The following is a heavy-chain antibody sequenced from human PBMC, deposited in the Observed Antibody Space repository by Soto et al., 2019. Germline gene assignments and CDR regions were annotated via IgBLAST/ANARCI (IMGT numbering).Heavy chain of an antibody. Sequence: ASVKVSCKASGYTFTGYYMHWVRQAPGQGLEWMGWINPNSGGTNYAQKFQGWVTMTRDTSISTAYMELSRLRSDDTAVYYCARVKISDSSGYPSWGRFDPWGQGTLVTVSS. CDR1: GYTFTGYY. J-gene: IGHJ5*02. CDR2: INPNSGGT. V-gene: IGHV1-2*04. D-gene: IGHD3-22*01. CDR3: ARVKISDSSGYPSWGRFDP.